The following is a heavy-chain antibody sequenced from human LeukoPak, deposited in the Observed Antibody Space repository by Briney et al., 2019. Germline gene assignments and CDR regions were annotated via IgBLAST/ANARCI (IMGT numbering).Heavy chain of an antibody. Sequence: SETLSLTCTVSGGSISSSSYYWGWIRQPPGKGLEWIGSIYYSGSTYYNPSLKSRVTISVDTSKNQFSLKLSSVTAADTAVYYCARDSGYYYGSGSYPSFDYYYYGMDVWGQGTTVTVSS. D-gene: IGHD3-10*01. CDR3: ARDSGYYYGSGSYPSFDYYYYGMDV. J-gene: IGHJ6*02. V-gene: IGHV4-39*07. CDR2: IYYSGST. CDR1: GGSISSSSYY.